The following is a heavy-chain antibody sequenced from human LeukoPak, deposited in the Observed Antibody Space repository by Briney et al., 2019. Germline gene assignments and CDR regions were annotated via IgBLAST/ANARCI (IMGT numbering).Heavy chain of an antibody. CDR2: IYYSGST. V-gene: IGHV4-59*01. J-gene: IGHJ6*04. Sequence: SETLSLTCTVSGGSISSYYWSWIRQPPGKGLEWIGYIYYSGSTNYNPSLKSRVHISVDTSKNQFSPKLSSVTAADTAVYYCAKVVPAAMEYYCMDVSGKGTTVTVSS. D-gene: IGHD2-2*01. CDR1: GGSISSYY. CDR3: AKVVPAAMEYYCMDV.